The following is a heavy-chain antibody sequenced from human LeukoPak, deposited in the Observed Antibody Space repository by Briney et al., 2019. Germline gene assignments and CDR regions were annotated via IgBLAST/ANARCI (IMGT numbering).Heavy chain of an antibody. J-gene: IGHJ4*02. CDR1: GYTFTSYD. D-gene: IGHD1-26*01. V-gene: IGHV1-8*01. Sequence: ASVKVSCKASGYTFTSYDINWVRQATGQGLEWMGWMNPNSGNTGYAQKFQGRVTMTRNTSISTAYMELSSLRSEDTAVYYCARGFKGERDKVRFTGYWGQGTLVTVSS. CDR2: MNPNSGNT. CDR3: ARGFKGERDKVRFTGY.